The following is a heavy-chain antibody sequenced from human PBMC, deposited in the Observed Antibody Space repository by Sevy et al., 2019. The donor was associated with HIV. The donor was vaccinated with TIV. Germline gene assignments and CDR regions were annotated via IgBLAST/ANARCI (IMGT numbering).Heavy chain of an antibody. CDR3: ARDKVVRGVLDY. Sequence: GGSLRLSCTASGFTFTDYVMNWVRQAPGRGLEWVSSIGGSGGSTHYADSVKGRFTISRDNSKNTLYLQMNSLRAEDTAVYYCARDKVVRGVLDYWGQGTLVTVSS. CDR2: IGGSGGST. D-gene: IGHD3-10*01. V-gene: IGHV3-23*01. J-gene: IGHJ4*02. CDR1: GFTFTDYV.